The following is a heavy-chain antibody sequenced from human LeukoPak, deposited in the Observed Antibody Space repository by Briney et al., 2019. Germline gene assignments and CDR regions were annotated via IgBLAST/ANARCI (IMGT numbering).Heavy chain of an antibody. D-gene: IGHD3-9*01. CDR1: GGSVSSGSYY. V-gene: IGHV4-61*01. J-gene: IGHJ4*02. CDR3: ARGFDRETSYFDY. CDR2: IYYSGST. Sequence: SETLSLPCTVSGGSVSSGSYYWSWIRQPPGKGLEWIGYIYYSGSTNYNPSLKSRVTISVDTSKNQFSLKLSSVTAADTAVYYCARGFDRETSYFDYWGQGTLVTVSS.